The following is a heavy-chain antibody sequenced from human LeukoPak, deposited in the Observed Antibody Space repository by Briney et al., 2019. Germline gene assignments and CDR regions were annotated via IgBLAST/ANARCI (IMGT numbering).Heavy chain of an antibody. D-gene: IGHD6-6*01. CDR1: GFSFSTYW. CDR3: AREVAARRLGSWVDP. CDR2: IKQDGSEK. V-gene: IGHV3-7*01. J-gene: IGHJ5*02. Sequence: GGSLRLSCAASGFSFSTYWMSWVRQAPGKGLEWVANIKQDGSEKYYGDSVKGRFTISRDNAKNSLYLQMNSLRAEDTAVYYCAREVAARRLGSWVDPWGQGALVTVSS.